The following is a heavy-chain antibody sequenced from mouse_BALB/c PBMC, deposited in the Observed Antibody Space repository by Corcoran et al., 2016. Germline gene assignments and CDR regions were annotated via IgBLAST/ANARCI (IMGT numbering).Heavy chain of an antibody. J-gene: IGHJ3*01. D-gene: IGHD1-1*01. CDR2: ILPGSGST. V-gene: IGHV1-9*01. Sequence: VQLQQSGPELVKPGASVKMSCKASGYTFTSYVMHWVKQKPGQGLEWIGEILPGSGSTNYNEKFKGKATFTADTSSNTAYMQLSSLTSEDSAVYYCASYYGSGGPFAYWGQGTLVTVSA. CDR1: GYTFTSYV. CDR3: ASYYGSGGPFAY.